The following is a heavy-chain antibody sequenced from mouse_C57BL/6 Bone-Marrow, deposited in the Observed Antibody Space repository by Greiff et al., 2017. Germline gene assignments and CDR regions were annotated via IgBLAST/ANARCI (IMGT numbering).Heavy chain of an antibody. CDR1: GYTFTSYW. Sequence: QVQLQQSGAELVKPGASVKLSCKASGYTFTSYWMQWVKQRPGQGLEWIGEIDPSDSYTNYNQKFKGKATLTVDTSSSTAYMQLSSLTSEDSAVYYCANWEAYWGQGTLVTVSA. CDR3: ANWEAY. D-gene: IGHD4-1*01. J-gene: IGHJ3*01. V-gene: IGHV1-50*01. CDR2: IDPSDSYT.